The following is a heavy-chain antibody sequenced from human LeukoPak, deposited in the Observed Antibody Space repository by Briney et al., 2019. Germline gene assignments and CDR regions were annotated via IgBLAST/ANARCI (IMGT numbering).Heavy chain of an antibody. V-gene: IGHV3-30*18. J-gene: IGHJ4*02. Sequence: GGSLRLSCAASGFTFSSYGMHWVRQAPGKGLEWVAVISYDGSNKYYADSVKGRFTISRDNSKNTLYLQMNSLRAEGTAVYYCAKPYSGSYSYPDYWGQGTLVTVSS. CDR1: GFTFSSYG. CDR3: AKPYSGSYSYPDY. D-gene: IGHD1-26*01. CDR2: ISYDGSNK.